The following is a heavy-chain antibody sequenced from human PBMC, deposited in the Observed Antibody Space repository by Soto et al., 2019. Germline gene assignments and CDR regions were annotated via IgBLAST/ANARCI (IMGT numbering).Heavy chain of an antibody. J-gene: IGHJ4*02. CDR1: GYSFTRYS. CDR2: INPNTGKP. D-gene: IGHD1-26*01. V-gene: IGHV7-4-1*01. Sequence: ASVKVSCKGSGYSFTRYSINWLRQAPGQGFEWMGWINPNTGKPTYDQGFTGRFVFSVDTSVSTVYLQISSLKADDSAVYYCARDRASGSFDYWGQATQVPVYS. CDR3: ARDRASGSFDY.